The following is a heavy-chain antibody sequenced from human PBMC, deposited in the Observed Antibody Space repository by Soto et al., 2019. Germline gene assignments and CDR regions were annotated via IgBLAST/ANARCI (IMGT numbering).Heavy chain of an antibody. CDR2: ISGSGGGT. J-gene: IGHJ6*02. D-gene: IGHD6-13*01. V-gene: IGHV3-23*01. Sequence: EVQLSESGGGLVHSGGSLRLSCAASGFAFSSYAMSWVRQAPGKGLEWVSSISGSGGGTYYADSVKGRFTISRDNSKNTLQLQMNSLRAEDTAVYHCAKDRWSGVPNGMDVWGQGTTVTVSS. CDR1: GFAFSSYA. CDR3: AKDRWSGVPNGMDV.